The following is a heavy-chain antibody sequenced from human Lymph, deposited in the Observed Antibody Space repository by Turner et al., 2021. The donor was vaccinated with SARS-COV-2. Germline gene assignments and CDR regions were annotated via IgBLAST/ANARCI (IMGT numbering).Heavy chain of an antibody. J-gene: IGHJ6*02. Sequence: QVQLVESGGGVVQPGRSLRLSCAASGFTFSTYAIYWVRQAPGNGLEWVAVISYDGSNKYYADSVKGRFTISRDNSKNTLYLQMNSLRAEDTAVYYCARYASGGYFYYGMDVWGQGTTVTVSS. D-gene: IGHD3-10*01. CDR3: ARYASGGYFYYGMDV. CDR2: ISYDGSNK. CDR1: GFTFSTYA. V-gene: IGHV3-30*04.